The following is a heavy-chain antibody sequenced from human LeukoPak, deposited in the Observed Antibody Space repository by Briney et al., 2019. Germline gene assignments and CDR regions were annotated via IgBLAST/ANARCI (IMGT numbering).Heavy chain of an antibody. Sequence: GASVKVSCKASGGTFSSYAISWVRQAPGQGLEWMGGIIPIFGTANYAQKFQGRVTITADESTSKAYMALSSLTSEDTAVYYCARARSFALGGYYYGMDVWGKGTTVTVSS. V-gene: IGHV1-69*13. D-gene: IGHD3-16*01. CDR1: GGTFSSYA. J-gene: IGHJ6*04. CDR2: IIPIFGTA. CDR3: ARARSFALGGYYYGMDV.